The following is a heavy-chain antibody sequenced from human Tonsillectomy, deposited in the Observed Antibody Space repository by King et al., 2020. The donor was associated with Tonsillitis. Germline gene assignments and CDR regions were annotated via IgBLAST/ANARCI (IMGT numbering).Heavy chain of an antibody. D-gene: IGHD3/OR15-3a*01. J-gene: IGHJ4*02. CDR1: GCTFSSYG. V-gene: IGHV3-30*02. CDR2: IRYDGSNK. Sequence: VQLVESGGGVVQPGGSLRLSCAASGCTFSSYGMHWVRQAPGKGLEWVAFIRYDGSNKYYADSVKGRFTISRDNSKNTLYLQMNSLRAEDTAVYYCAKWPDWGKERAFDYWGQGTLVTVSS. CDR3: AKWPDWGKERAFDY.